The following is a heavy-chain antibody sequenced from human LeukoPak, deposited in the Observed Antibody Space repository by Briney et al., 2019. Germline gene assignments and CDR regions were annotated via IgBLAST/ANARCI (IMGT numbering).Heavy chain of an antibody. CDR1: VGTFSSYA. J-gene: IGHJ4*02. D-gene: IGHD3-3*01. CDR3: ASKRIAYYDFWSGYYTGLDY. Sequence: SVTVSFQASVGTFSSYAISWVRQAPAQGLEWMGGIIPIFGTANYAQKFQGRVTLTTDESMSTAYMELSSLRSEDTAVYYCASKRIAYYDFWSGYYTGLDYWGQGTLVTVSS. V-gene: IGHV1-69*05. CDR2: IIPIFGTA.